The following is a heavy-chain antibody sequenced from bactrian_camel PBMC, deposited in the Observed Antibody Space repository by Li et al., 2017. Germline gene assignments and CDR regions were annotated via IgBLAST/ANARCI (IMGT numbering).Heavy chain of an antibody. D-gene: IGHD7*01. CDR1: GFTFSRYS. CDR3: AADPSFFIPIAADELKYDY. CDR2: INGGGVTA. J-gene: IGHJ4*01. Sequence: QLVESGGGSVQAGGSLRLSCAASGFTFSRYSMYWVRQTPGKGTEWVSAINGGGVTAVYADSVKGRFTISRDNAENTVFLQMNSLRPDDTATYYCAADPSFFIPIAADELKYDYWGQGTQVTVS. V-gene: IGHV3S25*01.